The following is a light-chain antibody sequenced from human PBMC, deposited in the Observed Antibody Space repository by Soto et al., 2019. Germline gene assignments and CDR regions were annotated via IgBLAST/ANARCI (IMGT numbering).Light chain of an antibody. V-gene: IGLV2-14*03. CDR3: SSYTTSTTRV. CDR2: DVS. J-gene: IGLJ3*02. CDR1: SSDVGVYDY. Sequence: QSALTQPASVSGSPGQSITISCTGTSSDVGVYDYVSWYQQHPGKAPKLLIYDVSNRPAGISNRFSGSKSGNTASLTISGGQAADEADYYCSSYTTSTTRVFGGGTQLTVL.